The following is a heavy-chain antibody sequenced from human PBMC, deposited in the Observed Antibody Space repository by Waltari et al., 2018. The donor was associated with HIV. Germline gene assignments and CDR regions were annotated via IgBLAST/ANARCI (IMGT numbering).Heavy chain of an antibody. Sequence: VQLVEAGGGWVAPGESLRLSGAAPGFNLRSSTMNWVRQAPGKGLEWVSYISSSGSTIYYADSVRGRFTISRDNAKNSLYLQLNSLRAEDTAVYYCARDYSGTYADFDYWGQGTLVTVSS. D-gene: IGHD1-26*01. J-gene: IGHJ4*02. CDR3: ARDYSGTYADFDY. V-gene: IGHV3-48*01. CDR1: GFNLRSST. CDR2: ISSSGSTI.